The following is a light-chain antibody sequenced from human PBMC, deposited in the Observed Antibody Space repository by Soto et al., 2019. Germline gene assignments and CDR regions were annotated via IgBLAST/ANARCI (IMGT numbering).Light chain of an antibody. CDR2: GAS. V-gene: IGKV3-15*01. CDR1: QSVSSN. CDR3: QEYNNWPQT. J-gene: IGKJ1*01. Sequence: EIVMTQSPAPLSVSPGERATLSCRASQSVSSNLAWSQQKPGQGPRLLIYGASTSATGIPARVSGSGSGTEFTLTISSLQFEDFAAYYCQEYNNWPQTFGQGTKVEI.